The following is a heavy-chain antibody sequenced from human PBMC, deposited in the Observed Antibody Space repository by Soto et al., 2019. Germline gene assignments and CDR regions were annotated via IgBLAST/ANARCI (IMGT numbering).Heavy chain of an antibody. J-gene: IGHJ6*02. Sequence: QGQLVQSGGEVKKPGASVKVSCKASGYTFTRYGISWVRQAPGQGLEWMGWISGYNGDTKYAQKFQGRVTMTVDTSTTTASMELRSLTSDDRAVYYCATNGQPPYYSCGRDVGGQGTTVTVSS. CDR1: GYTFTRYG. V-gene: IGHV1-18*01. CDR3: ATNGQPPYYSCGRDV. CDR2: ISGYNGDT. D-gene: IGHD2-8*01.